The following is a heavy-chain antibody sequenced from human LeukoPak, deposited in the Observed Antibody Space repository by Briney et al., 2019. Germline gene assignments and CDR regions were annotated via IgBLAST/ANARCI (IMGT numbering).Heavy chain of an antibody. J-gene: IGHJ4*02. D-gene: IGHD3-22*01. CDR2: ISYDGSNK. Sequence: PGGSLRLSCAASGFTFSSYAMHWVRQAPGKGLEWVAVISYDGSNKYYADSVKGRFTISRDNSKNTLYLQMNSLRAEDTAVYYCAKDRAYYDSGGYYRYFDYWGQGNLVAVSS. CDR1: GFTFSSYA. CDR3: AKDRAYYDSGGYYRYFDY. V-gene: IGHV3-30*04.